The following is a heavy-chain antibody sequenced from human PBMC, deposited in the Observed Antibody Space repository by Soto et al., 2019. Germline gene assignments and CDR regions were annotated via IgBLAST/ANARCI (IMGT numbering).Heavy chain of an antibody. CDR2: MNPNSGNT. J-gene: IGHJ6*03. CDR3: ARITDYDILTPNGPEYYYYMDV. Sequence: ASVKVSCKASGYTFTSYDINWVRQATGQGLEWMGWMNPNSGNTGYAQKFQGRVTMTRNTSISTAYMDLSSLRSEDTAVYYCARITDYDILTPNGPEYYYYMDVWGKGTTVTVSS. V-gene: IGHV1-8*01. D-gene: IGHD3-9*01. CDR1: GYTFTSYD.